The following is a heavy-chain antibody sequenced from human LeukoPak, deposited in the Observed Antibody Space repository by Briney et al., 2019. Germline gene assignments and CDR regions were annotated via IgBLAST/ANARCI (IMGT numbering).Heavy chain of an antibody. D-gene: IGHD3-22*01. J-gene: IGHJ4*02. CDR3: AGIDYYDSSGPYYFDY. V-gene: IGHV1-69*04. Sequence: SVKVPCKASGGTFSSYAISWVGQAPGQGLEWMGRIIPILGIANYAQKFQGRVTITADKSTSTAYMELSSLRSEDTAVYYCAGIDYYDSSGPYYFDYWGQGALVTVSS. CDR2: IIPILGIA. CDR1: GGTFSSYA.